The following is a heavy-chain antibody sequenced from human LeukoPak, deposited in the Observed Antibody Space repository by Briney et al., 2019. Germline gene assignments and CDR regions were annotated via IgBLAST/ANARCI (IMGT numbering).Heavy chain of an antibody. CDR2: IIPILGIA. D-gene: IGHD3-10*01. J-gene: IGHJ6*02. Sequence: SVKVSCKASGGTFSSYAISWVRQAPGQGLEWMGRIIPILGIANYAQKFQGRVTITADKSTSTAYMELSSLRSEDTAVYYCARDREVWFGELYYYYYGMDVWGQGTTVTVSS. CDR1: GGTFSSYA. CDR3: ARDREVWFGELYYYYYGMDV. V-gene: IGHV1-69*04.